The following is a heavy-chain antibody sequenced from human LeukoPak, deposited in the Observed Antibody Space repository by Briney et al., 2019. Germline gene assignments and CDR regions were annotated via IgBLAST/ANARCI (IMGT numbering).Heavy chain of an antibody. CDR2: IRFDGTVA. CDR1: GFTFKTFA. J-gene: IGHJ4*02. Sequence: GGSLRLSCAASGFTFKTFAMNWVRQVPGKGLEWVAFIRFDGTVAEYADSVRGRFTISRDNSQNTLYLQMDSLRPEDTAVYRCVKDKEYSLLYHFDSWGKGALVTVSS. V-gene: IGHV3-30*02. CDR3: VKDKEYSLLYHFDS. D-gene: IGHD3-16*02.